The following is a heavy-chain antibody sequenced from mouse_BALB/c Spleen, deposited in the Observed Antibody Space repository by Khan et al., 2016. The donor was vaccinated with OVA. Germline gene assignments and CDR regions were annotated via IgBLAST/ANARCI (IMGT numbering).Heavy chain of an antibody. Sequence: EVKLEESGGGLVQPGGSMKLSCVASGFTFSNYWMNWVRQSPEKGLEWVAEIRLKSDDYVTPYAESVKGRFTISRDDSKSSVYLQMNKLRAEETGIYYCWILLWGQGTTLTVSS. J-gene: IGHJ2*01. CDR1: GFTFSNYW. CDR2: IRLKSDDYVT. CDR3: WILL. V-gene: IGHV6-6*02.